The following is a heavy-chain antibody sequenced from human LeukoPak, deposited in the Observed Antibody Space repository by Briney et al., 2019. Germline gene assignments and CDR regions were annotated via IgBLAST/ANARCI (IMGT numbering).Heavy chain of an antibody. J-gene: IGHJ6*03. CDR1: GFTFSSYA. V-gene: IGHV3-30*04. CDR3: ARKRYYDFWSGYYPYWYYYYYMDV. D-gene: IGHD3-3*01. Sequence: GGSLRLSCAASGFTFSSYAMHWVRQAPGKGLEWVAVISHDGSDKYYADSVKGRFTISRDNSKNTLYLQMNSLRAEDTAVYYCARKRYYDFWSGYYPYWYYYYYMDVWGKGTTVTVSS. CDR2: ISHDGSDK.